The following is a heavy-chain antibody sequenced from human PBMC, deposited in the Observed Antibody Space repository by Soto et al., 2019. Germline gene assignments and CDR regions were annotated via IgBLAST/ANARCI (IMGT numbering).Heavy chain of an antibody. V-gene: IGHV3-23*01. J-gene: IGHJ4*02. CDR2: ISGSGGST. CDR1: GFTFSSYA. D-gene: IGHD6-19*01. Sequence: GGSLRLSCAASGFTFSSYAMSWVRQAPGKGLEWVSAISGSGGSTYYADSVKGRFIISRDNSKNTLYPQMNSLRAEDTAVYYCAKDTIAVARYFDYWGQGTLVTVSS. CDR3: AKDTIAVARYFDY.